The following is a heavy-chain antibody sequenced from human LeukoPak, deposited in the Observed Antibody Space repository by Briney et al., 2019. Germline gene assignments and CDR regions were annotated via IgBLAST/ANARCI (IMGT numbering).Heavy chain of an antibody. Sequence: GGSLRLSCAASAFTFNTYWMHWVRQVPGRGLEWVSSISSSSSYIYYADSVKGRFTISRDNAKNSLYLQMNSLRAEDTAVYYCARDSWVTTADYWGQGTLVTVSS. V-gene: IGHV3-21*01. CDR2: ISSSSSYI. D-gene: IGHD4-11*01. J-gene: IGHJ4*02. CDR3: ARDSWVTTADY. CDR1: AFTFNTYW.